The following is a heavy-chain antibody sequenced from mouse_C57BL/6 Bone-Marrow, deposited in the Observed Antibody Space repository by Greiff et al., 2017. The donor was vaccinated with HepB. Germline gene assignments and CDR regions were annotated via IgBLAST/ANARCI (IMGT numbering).Heavy chain of an antibody. CDR2: IDPENGDT. CDR1: GFNIKDDD. CDR3: TRANFAY. V-gene: IGHV14-4*01. Sequence: VQLKESGAELVRPGASVKLSCTASGFNIKDDDMHWVKQRPEQGLEWIGWIDPENGDTEYASKFQGTATITADTSSNTAYLQLSSLTSEDTAVYYCTRANFAYWGQGTLVTVSA. D-gene: IGHD3-1*01. J-gene: IGHJ3*01.